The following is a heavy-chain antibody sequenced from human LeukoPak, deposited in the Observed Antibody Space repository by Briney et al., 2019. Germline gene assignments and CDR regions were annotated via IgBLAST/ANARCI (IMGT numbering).Heavy chain of an antibody. J-gene: IGHJ6*02. CDR1: GYTFTSYG. CDR2: ISAYNGNT. Sequence: ASVKVSCKASGYTFTSYGISWVRQAPGQGLEWMGWISAYNGNTNYAQKLQGRVTMTTDTSTSTAYMELRSLRSDDTAVYYCARWLGELPYYYYGMDGWGQGTTVTVSS. CDR3: ARWLGELPYYYYGMDG. D-gene: IGHD3-10*01. V-gene: IGHV1-18*01.